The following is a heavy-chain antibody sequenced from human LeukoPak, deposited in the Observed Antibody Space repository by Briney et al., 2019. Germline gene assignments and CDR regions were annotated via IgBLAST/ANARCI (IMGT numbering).Heavy chain of an antibody. Sequence: ASVKVSCKASGYTFTGYYMHWVGQAPGQGLEWMGWINPNSGGTNYAQKFQGRVTMTTDTSISTAYMQLSRLRSDDTAVYYCARDLVVVPAAINWFDPWGQGTLVTVSS. D-gene: IGHD2-2*01. CDR1: GYTFTGYY. CDR2: INPNSGGT. V-gene: IGHV1-2*02. J-gene: IGHJ5*02. CDR3: ARDLVVVPAAINWFDP.